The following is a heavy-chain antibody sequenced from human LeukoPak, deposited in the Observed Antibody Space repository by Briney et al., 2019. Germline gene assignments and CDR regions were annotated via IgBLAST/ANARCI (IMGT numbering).Heavy chain of an antibody. Sequence: PSETLSLTCTVSGGSLGTYYWSWIRQPPGKGLEWIGYINYSGTTNYNPSLKSRVSISIDTSKNQFSLKLSSVTAADTAVYYCARGTMMVGPWGQGTQVIVSS. V-gene: IGHV4-59*01. CDR1: GGSLGTYY. J-gene: IGHJ5*02. D-gene: IGHD3-22*01. CDR2: INYSGTT. CDR3: ARGTMMVGP.